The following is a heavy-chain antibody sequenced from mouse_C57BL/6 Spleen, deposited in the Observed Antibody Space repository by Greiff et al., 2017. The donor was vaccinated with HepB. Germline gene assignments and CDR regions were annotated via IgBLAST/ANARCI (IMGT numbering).Heavy chain of an antibody. Sequence: QVHVKQPGAELVKPGASVKLSCKASGYTFTSYWMQWVKQRPGQGLEWIGEIDPSDSYTNYNQKFKGKATLTVDTSSSTAYMQLSSLTSEDSAVYYCARYDYDDYWGQGTTLTVSS. D-gene: IGHD2-4*01. CDR1: GYTFTSYW. V-gene: IGHV1-50*01. CDR2: IDPSDSYT. J-gene: IGHJ2*01. CDR3: ARYDYDDY.